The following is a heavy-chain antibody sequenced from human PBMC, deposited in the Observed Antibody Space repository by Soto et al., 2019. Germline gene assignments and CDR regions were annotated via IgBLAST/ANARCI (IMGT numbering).Heavy chain of an antibody. D-gene: IGHD3-22*01. V-gene: IGHV5-51*01. CDR2: IYPGDSDT. CDR3: ARIGQGSLYVSSGYYSLVHDTLA. J-gene: IGHJ6*02. CDR1: GYSFTSYW. Sequence: GESLRISCKGSGYSFTSYWIAWVRQMPGKGLEWMGIIYPGDSDTKYSPSFQGQVTFSADKSISTAFLQWSSLKASDSAMYYCARIGQGSLYVSSGYYSLVHDTLAWGHGPKV.